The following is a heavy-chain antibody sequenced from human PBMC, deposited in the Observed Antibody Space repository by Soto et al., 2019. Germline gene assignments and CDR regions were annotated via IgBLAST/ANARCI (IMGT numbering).Heavy chain of an antibody. V-gene: IGHV3-30*18. CDR1: GFTFSSYG. CDR2: ISYDGSNK. CDR3: AKDPGYCSSTSCYYYYYYMDV. Sequence: QVQLVESGGGVVQPGRSLRLSCAASGFTFSSYGMHWVRQAPGKGLEWVAVISYDGSNKYYADSVKGRFTISRDNSKNTLYLQMTSLRAEDTAVYYCAKDPGYCSSTSCYYYYYYMDVWGKGTTVTVSS. J-gene: IGHJ6*03. D-gene: IGHD2-2*03.